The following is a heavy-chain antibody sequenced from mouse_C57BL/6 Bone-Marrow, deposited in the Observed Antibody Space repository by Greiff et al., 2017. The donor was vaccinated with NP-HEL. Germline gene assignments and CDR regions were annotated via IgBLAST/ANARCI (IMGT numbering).Heavy chain of an antibody. D-gene: IGHD2-1*01. CDR3: AAPVYYGNYHYYAMDY. J-gene: IGHJ4*01. V-gene: IGHV2-9-1*01. Sequence: VQGVESGPGLVAPSQSLSITCTVSGFSLTSYAISWVRQPPGKGLEWLGVIWTGGGTNYNSALKSRLSISKDNSKSQVFLKMNSLQTDDTARYYCAAPVYYGNYHYYAMDYWGQGTSVTVSS. CDR1: GFSLTSYA. CDR2: IWTGGGT.